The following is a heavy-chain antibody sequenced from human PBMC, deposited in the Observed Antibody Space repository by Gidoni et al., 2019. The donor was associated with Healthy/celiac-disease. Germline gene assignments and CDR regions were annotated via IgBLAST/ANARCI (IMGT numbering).Heavy chain of an antibody. V-gene: IGHV3-33*01. CDR3: AREVRLFGYSSGWLDY. D-gene: IGHD6-19*01. CDR1: GFTFSSYG. J-gene: IGHJ4*02. Sequence: QVQLVESGGGVVQPGRSLRLSCAASGFTFSSYGMHWVRQAPGKGLEWVAVIWYDGSNKYYADSVKGRFTISRDNSKNTLYLQMNSLRAEDTAVYYCAREVRLFGYSSGWLDYWGQGTLVTVSS. CDR2: IWYDGSNK.